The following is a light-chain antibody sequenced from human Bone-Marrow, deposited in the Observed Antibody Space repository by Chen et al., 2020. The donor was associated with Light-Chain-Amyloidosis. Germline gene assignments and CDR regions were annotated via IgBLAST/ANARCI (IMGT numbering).Light chain of an antibody. CDR3: QHYNNWPPET. CDR1: QSVSSN. V-gene: IGKV3-15*01. CDR2: GAS. Sequence: ETVMTQSPVSLSVSPGERATLSCMASQSVSSNLAWYQQKPGQAPRLLIYGASTRATGIPARFSGSGSGTEFTHPISSMQSEDFAVDYCQHYNNWPPETFGHGTKVEI. J-gene: IGKJ1*01.